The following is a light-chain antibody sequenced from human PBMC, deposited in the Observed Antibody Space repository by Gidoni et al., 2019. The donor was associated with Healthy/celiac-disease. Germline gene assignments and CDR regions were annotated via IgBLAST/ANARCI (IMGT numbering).Light chain of an antibody. CDR2: DAS. V-gene: IGKV1-5*01. CDR3: QQYNSYSPA. CDR1: QSISSW. J-gene: IGKJ1*01. Sequence: DIQMTQSPSTLSASAGDRVTITCRDSQSISSWLAWYQQKPGKAPKLLIYDASILESGVPSRFSGSGSGTEFTLTNSSLQPDDCATYYCQQYNSYSPAFGQGTKVEIK.